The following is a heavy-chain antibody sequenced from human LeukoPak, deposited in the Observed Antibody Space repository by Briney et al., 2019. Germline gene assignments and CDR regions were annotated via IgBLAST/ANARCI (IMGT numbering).Heavy chain of an antibody. D-gene: IGHD3-22*01. J-gene: IGHJ4*02. Sequence: SETLSLTCTVSGGSISSGGYYWSWIRQHPGKGLEWIGYIYYSGSTYYNPSLKSRVTISVDTSKNQFSLKLSSVTAADTAVYYCARGRAYYDSSGYSDYWGQGTLVTVSS. CDR3: ARGRAYYDSSGYSDY. V-gene: IGHV4-31*03. CDR1: GGSISSGGYY. CDR2: IYYSGST.